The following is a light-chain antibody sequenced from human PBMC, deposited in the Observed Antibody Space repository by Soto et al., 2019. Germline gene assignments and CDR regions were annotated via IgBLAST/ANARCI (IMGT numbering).Light chain of an antibody. CDR1: QSVSNNY. J-gene: IGKJ5*01. CDR3: QRYGSSTPIT. V-gene: IGKV3-20*01. CDR2: GAT. Sequence: EIVFTQSPCTMSLSTGERATLSCRASQSVSNNYLAWYQQKPGQAPRLLIYGATSRASGIPDRFSGSGSGTDFTLTISRLEPEDFAVYYCQRYGSSTPITFGQGTRLEIK.